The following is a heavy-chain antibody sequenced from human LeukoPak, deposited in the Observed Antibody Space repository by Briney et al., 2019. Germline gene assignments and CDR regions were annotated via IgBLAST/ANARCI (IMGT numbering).Heavy chain of an antibody. V-gene: IGHV3-7*01. D-gene: IGHD1-26*01. Sequence: GGSLRLSCAASGFTFSSYWMSWVRQAPGKGLQWVANIKQDGSEKDYVDSVKGRFTISRDNAKNSLYLQMNSLRAEDTAVHYCARGPARSNGFDYWGQGTLVTVSS. J-gene: IGHJ4*02. CDR3: ARGPARSNGFDY. CDR1: GFTFSSYW. CDR2: IKQDGSEK.